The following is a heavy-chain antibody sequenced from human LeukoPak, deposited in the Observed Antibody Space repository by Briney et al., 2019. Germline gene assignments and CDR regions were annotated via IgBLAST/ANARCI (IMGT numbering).Heavy chain of an antibody. CDR3: ASGRDYGSGSYYNVLGGYYFDY. D-gene: IGHD3-10*01. J-gene: IGHJ4*02. CDR1: GGTFSSYA. CDR2: IIPIFGTA. V-gene: IGHV1-69*06. Sequence: SVKVSCKASGGTFSSYAISWVRQAPGQGREWMGGIIPIFGTANYAQKFQGRVTITADKSTSTAYMELSSLRSEDTAVYYCASGRDYGSGSYYNVLGGYYFDYWGQGTLVTVSS.